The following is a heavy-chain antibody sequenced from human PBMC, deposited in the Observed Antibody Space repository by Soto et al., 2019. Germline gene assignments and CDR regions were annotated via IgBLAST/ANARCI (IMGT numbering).Heavy chain of an antibody. D-gene: IGHD3-22*01. Sequence: LSLTCTVSGDSISTFYWGWMRQSPGKELEWIGYVYYTGSTNYNPSLKSRVTISVDRSKNQFSLKLTSANAADTAVYYCARGRTVRNYADDSSDYFYFFDYWGQGTQVTV. J-gene: IGHJ4*02. CDR3: ARGRTVRNYADDSSDYFYFFDY. CDR1: GDSISTFY. CDR2: VYYTGST. V-gene: IGHV4-59*01.